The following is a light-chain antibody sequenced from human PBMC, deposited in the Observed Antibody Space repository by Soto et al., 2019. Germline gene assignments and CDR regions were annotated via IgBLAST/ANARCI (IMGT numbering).Light chain of an antibody. V-gene: IGKV2D-29*01. CDR2: EVS. Sequence: DIVMTQTPLSLSVTPGQAASISCKSSQTARHSDGRTYLSWYRQKPGQPPQLLIYEVSNRFAGVTERFSGSGSGTDFTLNISRVEADAVGVYYCMPSIYLPPTFGQGTKLESK. J-gene: IGKJ2*01. CDR3: MPSIYLPPT. CDR1: QTARHSDGRTY.